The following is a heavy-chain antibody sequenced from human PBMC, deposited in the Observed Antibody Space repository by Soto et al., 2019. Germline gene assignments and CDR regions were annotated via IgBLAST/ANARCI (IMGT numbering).Heavy chain of an antibody. D-gene: IGHD3-22*01. CDR2: ISGSGGST. CDR1: VFTFSSYA. Sequence: VGSLRLSCASSVFTFSSYAMSCVRQSPGKWLEWVSAISGSGGSTYYADSVKGRFTISRDNSKNTLYLQMNSLRAEDTAVYYCAKDPRITMIVVDHAFEYWGQGTLVNVSS. V-gene: IGHV3-23*01. CDR3: AKDPRITMIVVDHAFEY. J-gene: IGHJ4*02.